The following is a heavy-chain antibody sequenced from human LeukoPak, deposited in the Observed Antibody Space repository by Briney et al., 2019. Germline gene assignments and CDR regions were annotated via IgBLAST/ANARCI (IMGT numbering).Heavy chain of an antibody. D-gene: IGHD3-22*01. CDR1: GGSISSGDYY. CDR3: ARVGSSEAFDY. V-gene: IGHV4-30-4*01. J-gene: IGHJ4*02. Sequence: SETLSLTCTVSGGSISSGDYYWSWIRQPPGKGLEWIGYIYYSGSTYYNPSLKSRVTISVDTSKNQFSLKPSSVTAADTAVYYCARVGSSEAFDYWGQGTLVTVSS. CDR2: IYYSGST.